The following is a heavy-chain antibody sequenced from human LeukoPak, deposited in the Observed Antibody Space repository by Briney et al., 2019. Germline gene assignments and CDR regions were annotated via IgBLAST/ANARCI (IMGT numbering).Heavy chain of an antibody. CDR2: ISSSGSTI. J-gene: IGHJ6*02. D-gene: IGHD5-12*01. V-gene: IGHV3-48*03. CDR1: GFTFSSYE. CDR3: ARERPNIVATIIDYYYYGMDV. Sequence: GGSLRLSCAASGFTFSSYEMNWVRQAPGKGLEWVSYISSSGSTIYDADSVKGRFTISRDNAKNSLYLQMNSLRAEDTAVYYCARERPNIVATIIDYYYYGMDVWGQGTTVTVSS.